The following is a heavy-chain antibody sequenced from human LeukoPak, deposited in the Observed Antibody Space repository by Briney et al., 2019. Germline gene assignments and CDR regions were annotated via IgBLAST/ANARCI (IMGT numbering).Heavy chain of an antibody. Sequence: SETLSLTCAVSGVSINSHYWSWIRESPGRGLEWIGHISDKGTTKYNPSLKSRVIISADTSKNHLSLNLTSVLAADTAIYYCARRDAGWNYCDHWGQGILVTVSP. D-gene: IGHD6-19*01. J-gene: IGHJ4*02. CDR3: ARRDAGWNYCDH. V-gene: IGHV4-59*11. CDR1: GVSINSHY. CDR2: ISDKGTT.